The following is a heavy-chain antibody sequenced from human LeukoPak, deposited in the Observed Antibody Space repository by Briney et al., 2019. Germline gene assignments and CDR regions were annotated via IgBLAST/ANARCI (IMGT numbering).Heavy chain of an antibody. V-gene: IGHV3-48*04. CDR3: ARGWGSTSYYMDV. CDR2: ISSSSSTI. CDR1: GFTLSSYW. D-gene: IGHD2-2*01. Sequence: GGSLGLSRAASGFTLSSYWMHWVSQAPGKGLEWVSYISSSSSTIYYADSVKGRFTISRDNAKNSLYPQMNSLRAEDTAVYYCARGWGSTSYYMDVWGKGTTVTVSS. J-gene: IGHJ6*03.